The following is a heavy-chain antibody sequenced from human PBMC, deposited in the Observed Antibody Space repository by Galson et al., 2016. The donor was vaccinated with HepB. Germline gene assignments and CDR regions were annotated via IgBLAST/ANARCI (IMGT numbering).Heavy chain of an antibody. CDR2: ISGSGGST. V-gene: IGHV3-23*01. J-gene: IGHJ4*02. CDR1: GFTFSSYA. D-gene: IGHD6-19*01. CDR3: VKEGYSSGWSLDH. Sequence: SLRLSCAASGFTFSSYAMNWVRQAPGKGLEWVSSISGSGGSTFYADSVKGRFTISRDNSKNTLYLEMNSLRAEDTAIYYCVKEGYSSGWSLDHWGQGSLVPVSS.